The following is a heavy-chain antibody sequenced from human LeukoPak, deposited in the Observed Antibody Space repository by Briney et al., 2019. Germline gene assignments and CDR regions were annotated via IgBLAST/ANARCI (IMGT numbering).Heavy chain of an antibody. Sequence: GGSLRLSCAASGFTFSSYSMNWVRQAPGKGLEWVSYISSSGSTIDYADSVKGRFTISRDNAKNSLYLQMNSLRDEDTAVYYCSRLRGYSYGYADSWGQGTLVTVSS. J-gene: IGHJ4*02. CDR2: ISSSGSTI. V-gene: IGHV3-48*02. CDR1: GFTFSSYS. D-gene: IGHD5-18*01. CDR3: SRLRGYSYGYADS.